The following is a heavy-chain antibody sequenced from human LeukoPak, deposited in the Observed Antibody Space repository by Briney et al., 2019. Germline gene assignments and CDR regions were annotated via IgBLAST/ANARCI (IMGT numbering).Heavy chain of an antibody. CDR1: GGSISSGSYY. Sequence: PSQTLSLTCTVSGGSISSGSYYWSWIRQPAGKGLEWIGRSYTSGSTNYNPSLKSRVTISVDTSKNQFSLKLSSVTAADTAVYYCARDNPIAAAVDYWGQGTLVTVSS. D-gene: IGHD6-13*01. CDR3: ARDNPIAAAVDY. CDR2: SYTSGST. V-gene: IGHV4-61*02. J-gene: IGHJ4*02.